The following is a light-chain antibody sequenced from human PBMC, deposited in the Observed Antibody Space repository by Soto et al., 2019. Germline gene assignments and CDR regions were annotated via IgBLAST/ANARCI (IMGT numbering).Light chain of an antibody. CDR2: AAS. CDR1: QSISSY. J-gene: IGKJ2*01. Sequence: DIPMTQSPSSLSASVGDRVTITCRASQSISSYLNWYQQKPGKAPMLLIDAASSLQSGVPSRFSGSESGKDFPLTISSLQQEDLANYSSHQSYRPYPFGQGTKLEIK. CDR3: HQSYRPYP. V-gene: IGKV1-39*01.